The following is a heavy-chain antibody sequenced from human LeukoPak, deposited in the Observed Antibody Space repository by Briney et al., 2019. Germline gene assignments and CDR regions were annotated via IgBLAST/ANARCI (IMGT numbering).Heavy chain of an antibody. J-gene: IGHJ4*02. CDR3: ARSLRGSITMVRGVIDYFDY. V-gene: IGHV4-30-4*01. CDR1: GGSISSGDYY. CDR2: IYYSGST. Sequence: PSETLCFTCTVSGGSISSGDYYWSWIRQPPGKGLEWIGYIYYSGSTYYNPSLKSRVTISVGTSKNQFSLKLSSVTAADPAVYYCARSLRGSITMVRGVIDYFDYWGQGTLVTVSS. D-gene: IGHD3-10*01.